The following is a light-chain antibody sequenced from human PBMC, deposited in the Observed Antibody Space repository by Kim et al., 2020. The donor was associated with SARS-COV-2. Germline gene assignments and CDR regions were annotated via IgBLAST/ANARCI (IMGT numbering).Light chain of an antibody. CDR2: EVT. CDR1: SSDVQTYKL. V-gene: IGLV2-23*02. CDR3: CSHAGGWV. J-gene: IGLJ3*02. Sequence: SPGQSITISCTVTSSDVQTYKLVSWYQQFPGKAPKVMIYEVTKRPSGISNRFSGSKSSNTAFLTISGLQAEDEADYYCCSHAGGWVFGGGTKLTVL.